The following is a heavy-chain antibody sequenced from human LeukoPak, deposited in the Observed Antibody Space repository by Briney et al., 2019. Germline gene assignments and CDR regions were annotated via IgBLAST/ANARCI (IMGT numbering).Heavy chain of an antibody. CDR1: GGSISSYY. Sequence: SETLSLTCTVSGGSISSYYWSWLRQPPGKGLEWIGYIYYSGSTNYNPSLKSRVTISVDTSKNQFSLKLSSVTAEDTAVYYCARTGPDPQNYSSSWYGLWYFDLWGRGTLVTVSS. V-gene: IGHV4-59*01. D-gene: IGHD6-13*01. CDR3: ARTGPDPQNYSSSWYGLWYFDL. J-gene: IGHJ2*01. CDR2: IYYSGST.